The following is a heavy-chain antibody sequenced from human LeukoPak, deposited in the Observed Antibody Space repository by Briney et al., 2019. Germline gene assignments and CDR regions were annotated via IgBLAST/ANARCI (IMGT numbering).Heavy chain of an antibody. CDR2: IYYSGST. Sequence: SETLSLTCTVSGGSISSYYWGCIRQPPGKGLEWIGYIYYSGSTNYNPSLKSRVTISVDTSKNQFSLKLSSVTAADTAVYYCARVPYYYDSSGGGNYYYYYMDVWGKGTTVTVSS. D-gene: IGHD3-22*01. CDR3: ARVPYYYDSSGGGNYYYYYMDV. CDR1: GGSISSYY. V-gene: IGHV4-59*01. J-gene: IGHJ6*03.